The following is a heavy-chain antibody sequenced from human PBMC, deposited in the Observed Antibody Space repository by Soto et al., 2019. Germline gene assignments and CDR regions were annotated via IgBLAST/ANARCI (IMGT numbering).Heavy chain of an antibody. D-gene: IGHD6-19*01. J-gene: IGHJ6*02. V-gene: IGHV3-21*01. CDR3: ARDYIAVAGTEYYGMDV. CDR1: GFTFSSYS. Sequence: EVQLVESGGGLVKPGGSLRLSCAASGFTFSSYSMNWVRQAPGKGLEWVSSISSSSSYIYYADSVKGRFIISRDNAKNSLYLQMNNLRAEDTAVYYCARDYIAVAGTEYYGMDVWGQGTTVTVSS. CDR2: ISSSSSYI.